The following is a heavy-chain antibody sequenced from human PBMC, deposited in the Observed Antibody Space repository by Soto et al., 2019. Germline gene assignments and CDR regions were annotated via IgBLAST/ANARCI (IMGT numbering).Heavy chain of an antibody. CDR1: GYKFGSAW. J-gene: IGHJ4*02. V-gene: IGHV5-51*01. CDR3: ARQLSHICDS. Sequence: PGESLKISCKGVGYKFGSAWIGWVRQMPGKGLEWMGIIKPGTSDIGYSPSCRGHVTISADEAVSTAYLQWSSLKASDTAMYYCARQLSHICDSWGQGTQVTVSS. D-gene: IGHD3-3*02. CDR2: IKPGTSDI.